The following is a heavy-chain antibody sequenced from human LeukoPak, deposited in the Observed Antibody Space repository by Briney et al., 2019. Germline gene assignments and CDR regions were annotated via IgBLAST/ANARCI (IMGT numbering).Heavy chain of an antibody. CDR2: IYHSGSA. CDR3: ARGGGFGSPPGY. CDR1: GGSITSYY. V-gene: IGHV4-59*01. D-gene: IGHD3-10*01. J-gene: IGHJ4*02. Sequence: TSETLSLTCTVSGGSITSYYWSWIRQPPGKGLEWIGYIYHSGSANYNPSLTSRVTISVDTSKNQFSLKLSSVTAADTAVYYCARGGGFGSPPGYWGQGTLVTVSS.